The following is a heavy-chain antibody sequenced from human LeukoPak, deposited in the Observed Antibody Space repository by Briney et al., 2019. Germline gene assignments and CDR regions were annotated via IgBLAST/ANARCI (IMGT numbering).Heavy chain of an antibody. V-gene: IGHV1-18*01. CDR1: GYTFTNYV. J-gene: IGHJ4*02. CDR2: VSSSNGKT. Sequence: ASVKVSCKASGYTFTNYVISWVRQAPGQGLEWMGWVSSSNGKTNYAQKFQGRVTMTADTSTTTAYLEVMSLRSDDTAVYYCARNSYGCFRFFDFWGQGTLVTVSS. D-gene: IGHD5-18*01. CDR3: ARNSYGCFRFFDF.